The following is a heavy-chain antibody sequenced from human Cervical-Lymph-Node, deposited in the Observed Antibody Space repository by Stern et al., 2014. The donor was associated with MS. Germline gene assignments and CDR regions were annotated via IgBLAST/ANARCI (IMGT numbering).Heavy chain of an antibody. CDR3: ARLAYCSGATCYSREFDL. J-gene: IGHJ4*02. Sequence: QVQLQESGPGLVKPSDTLSLTCTVSGGSLRSYYWTWVRQPPGKTLEWIGNISWSGATNYNPSLKSRVTISTDSSDIQFSLRLTSATSADTAVYYCARLAYCSGATCYSREFDLWGQGILVTVSS. CDR2: ISWSGAT. D-gene: IGHD2-15*01. V-gene: IGHV4-59*01. CDR1: GGSLRSYY.